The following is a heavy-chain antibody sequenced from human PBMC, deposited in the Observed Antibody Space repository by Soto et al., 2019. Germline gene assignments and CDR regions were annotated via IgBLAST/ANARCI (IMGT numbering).Heavy chain of an antibody. CDR1: GGSISSGGYS. Sequence: QLQLQESGSGLVKPSQTLSLTCAVSGGSISSGGYSWSWIRQPPGKGLEWIGYIYHSGSTYYNPSLKSRVTISVDRSKNQFSLKLSSVTAADTAVYYCARPTVVLGDWYFDLWGRGTLVTVSS. J-gene: IGHJ2*01. D-gene: IGHD4-17*01. CDR2: IYHSGST. CDR3: ARPTVVLGDWYFDL. V-gene: IGHV4-30-2*01.